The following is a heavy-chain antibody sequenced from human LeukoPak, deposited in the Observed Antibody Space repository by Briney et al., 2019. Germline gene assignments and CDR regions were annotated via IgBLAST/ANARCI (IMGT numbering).Heavy chain of an antibody. CDR2: IYYSGST. V-gene: IGHV4-39*01. CDR1: GGSISSSSYY. Sequence: NSSETLSLTCTVSGGSISSSSYYWGWIRQPPGKGLEWIGSIYYSGSTYYNPSLKSRVTISVDTSKNQFSLKLSSVTAADTAVYYCARQKWLVLGESIDYWGQGTLVTVSS. J-gene: IGHJ4*02. D-gene: IGHD6-19*01. CDR3: ARQKWLVLGESIDY.